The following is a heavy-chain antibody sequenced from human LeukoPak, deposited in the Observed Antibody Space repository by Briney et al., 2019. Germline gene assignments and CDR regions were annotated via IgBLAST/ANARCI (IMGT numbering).Heavy chain of an antibody. CDR1: GGTFSSYA. CDR3: ARDHPLGTTVTNRYWYFDL. CDR2: IIPILGIA. Sequence: SVKVSCKASGGTFSSYAISWVRQAPGQGLERMGRIIPILGIANCAQKFQGRVTITADKSTSTAYMELSSLRSEDTAVYYCARDHPLGTTVTNRYWYFDLWGRGTLVTVSS. V-gene: IGHV1-69*04. D-gene: IGHD4-17*01. J-gene: IGHJ2*01.